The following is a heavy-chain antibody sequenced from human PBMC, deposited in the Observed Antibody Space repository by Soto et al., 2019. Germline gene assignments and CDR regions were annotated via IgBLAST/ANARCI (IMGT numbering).Heavy chain of an antibody. CDR3: AHAGDYDLLTFDH. Sequence: QITLKESGPTLVRPAQTLTLTCDFSGFSLSTYHMGVAWIRQPPGKALEWLALLYWDDDNRYSPSLKHKLAISNDTSNNQVVLTITNIDPGDSATYFCAHAGDYDLLTFDHWGPGTLVTVSS. V-gene: IGHV2-5*02. CDR1: GFSLSTYHMG. J-gene: IGHJ4*01. CDR2: LYWDDDN. D-gene: IGHD4-17*01.